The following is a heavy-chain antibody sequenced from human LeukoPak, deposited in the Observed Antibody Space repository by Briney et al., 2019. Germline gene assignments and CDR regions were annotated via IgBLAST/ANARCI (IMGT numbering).Heavy chain of an antibody. CDR1: GFTVSSNY. D-gene: IGHD6-13*01. CDR2: IYSGGST. V-gene: IGHV3-66*01. Sequence: GGSLRLSCAASGFTVSSNYMSWVRQAPGKGLEWVSVIYSGGSTYYADSVKGRFTISRDNSKNTLYLQMNSLRAEDTAVYYCARGTWSIAAAGITAWGQGTLVTVSS. CDR3: ARGTWSIAAAGITA. J-gene: IGHJ5*02.